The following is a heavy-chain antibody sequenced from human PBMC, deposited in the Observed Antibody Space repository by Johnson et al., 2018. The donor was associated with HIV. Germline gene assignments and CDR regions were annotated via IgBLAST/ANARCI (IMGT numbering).Heavy chain of an antibody. CDR2: VSWNGSRT. V-gene: IGHV3-35*01. D-gene: IGHD1-26*01. CDR1: GFTFSNSD. J-gene: IGHJ3*01. Sequence: VQLVESGGGLVQPGGSLRLSCAASGFTFSNSDMNWVHQAPGKGLEWVWGVSWNGSRTHYDDSVKGRCTISRDNAKNSLYLQMNSLRVEDTAFYYCVRRDSGSLSFDLWGQGTMVTVSS. CDR3: VRRDSGSLSFDL.